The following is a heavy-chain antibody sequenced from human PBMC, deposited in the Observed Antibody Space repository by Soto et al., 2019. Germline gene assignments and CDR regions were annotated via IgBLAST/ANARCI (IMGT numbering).Heavy chain of an antibody. J-gene: IGHJ6*02. Sequence: QVQLVQSGAEVKKPGASVKVSCKASGYTFTNYDINWVRQATGQGLEWMGWMNPNSGNTGYAQKFQGRVTMTRNTSISTAYMELSSLRSEETAVYYCARAPTSYDILTGTYYYYGMDVWGQGTTVTVSS. CDR1: GYTFTNYD. CDR2: MNPNSGNT. V-gene: IGHV1-8*01. D-gene: IGHD3-9*01. CDR3: ARAPTSYDILTGTYYYYGMDV.